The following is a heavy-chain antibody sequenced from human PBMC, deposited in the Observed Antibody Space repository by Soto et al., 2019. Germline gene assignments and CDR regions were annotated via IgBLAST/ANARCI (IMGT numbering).Heavy chain of an antibody. CDR1: GFTFSNYD. CDR2: IGIGGDT. Sequence: EVQLVESGGGLVQPGGSLRLSCAASGFTFSNYDMHWVRQAAGKGLEWVSSIGIGGDTYYPGSVKGRFTISRENAKNSVYLQMNSLRAGDTAVYFCARGTTGAENWENWFDPWGQGTLVTVSS. CDR3: ARGTTGAENWENWFDP. V-gene: IGHV3-13*04. J-gene: IGHJ5*02. D-gene: IGHD4-17*01.